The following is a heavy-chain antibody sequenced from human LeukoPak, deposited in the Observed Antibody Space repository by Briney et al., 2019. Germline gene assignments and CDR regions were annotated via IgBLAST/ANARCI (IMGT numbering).Heavy chain of an antibody. CDR2: INPNSGGT. V-gene: IGHV1-2*02. Sequence: ASVKVSCKASGYTFTGYYMHWVRQAPGQGLEWMGWINPNSGGTNYAQKFQGRATMTRDTSISTAYMELSRLRSDDTAVYYCARDGLAAAGFDYWGQGTLVTVSS. J-gene: IGHJ4*02. CDR1: GYTFTGYY. D-gene: IGHD6-13*01. CDR3: ARDGLAAAGFDY.